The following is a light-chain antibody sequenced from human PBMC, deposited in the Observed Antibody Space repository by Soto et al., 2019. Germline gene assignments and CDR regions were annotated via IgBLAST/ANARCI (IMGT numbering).Light chain of an antibody. J-gene: IGLJ3*02. CDR2: EVS. CDR3: SSYTITSTWG. V-gene: IGLV2-14*01. Sequence: QSVLTQPASVSGSPGQSITISCTGTSSDVGAYNSVAWYQQPAGQAPKLVIYEVSNRPSGVSDRFSGSKSDNTPSLTSSGLQAEDEADYYCSSYTITSTWGFGGGTKLTVL. CDR1: SSDVGAYNS.